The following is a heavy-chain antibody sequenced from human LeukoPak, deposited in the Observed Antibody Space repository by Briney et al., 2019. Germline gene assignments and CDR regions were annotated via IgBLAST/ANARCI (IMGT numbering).Heavy chain of an antibody. J-gene: IGHJ4*02. V-gene: IGHV3-48*03. CDR1: GFNFRGYE. CDR3: VGEMDSGWYPY. Sequence: GGSLRLSCAASGFNFRGYEMNWVRRAPGKGLQWLAYIRSSGSSTYYADSVQGRFTISRDNAKNSLYLHMNSLRVDDTAVYYCVGEMDSGWYPYWGPGTLVTVSS. CDR2: IRSSGSST. D-gene: IGHD6-19*01.